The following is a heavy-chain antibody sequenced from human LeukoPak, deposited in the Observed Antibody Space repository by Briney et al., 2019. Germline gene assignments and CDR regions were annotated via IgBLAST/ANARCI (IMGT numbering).Heavy chain of an antibody. D-gene: IGHD2-15*01. CDR3: ARSMGYCSGGSCFPFDY. J-gene: IGHJ4*02. Sequence: GGSLRLSCAASGFTFSSFWMTWVRQAPGKGLEWVANIKQDESEKYYVGSVKGRFTISRDNAKNSLYLQMSSLRAEDTAIYFCARSMGYCSGGSCFPFDYWGQGTLVTVPS. V-gene: IGHV3-7*03. CDR2: IKQDESEK. CDR1: GFTFSSFW.